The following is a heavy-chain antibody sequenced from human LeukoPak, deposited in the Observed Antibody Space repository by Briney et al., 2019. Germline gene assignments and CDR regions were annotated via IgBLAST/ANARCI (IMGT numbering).Heavy chain of an antibody. Sequence: GESLKISCKGSGYSFTNYWIGWVRQTPGKGLEWMGIIFPADSETRYSPSFQGQVTISADKSISTAYLQWSSLKASDTAMYYYASSTIAVAGTGGFDHWGQGTLVTVSS. D-gene: IGHD6-19*01. CDR1: GYSFTNYW. CDR3: ASSTIAVAGTGGFDH. J-gene: IGHJ4*02. CDR2: IFPADSET. V-gene: IGHV5-51*01.